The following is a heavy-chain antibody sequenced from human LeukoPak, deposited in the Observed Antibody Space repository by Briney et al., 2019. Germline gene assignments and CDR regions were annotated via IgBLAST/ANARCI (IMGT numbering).Heavy chain of an antibody. D-gene: IGHD3-22*01. CDR1: GFTFSNYA. V-gene: IGHV3-23*01. Sequence: PGGSLRPSCAASGFTFSNYAMTWVRQAPGKGLEWVSGIRGSGSTTYHADSVKGRFTISRDNSKNTLYLQMNSLRAEDTAVYYCAKDLGDSSPLGTDYWGQGTLVTVSS. J-gene: IGHJ4*02. CDR3: AKDLGDSSPLGTDY. CDR2: IRGSGSTT.